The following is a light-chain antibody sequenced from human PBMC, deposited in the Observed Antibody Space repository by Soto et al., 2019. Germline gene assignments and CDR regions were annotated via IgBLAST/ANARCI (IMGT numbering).Light chain of an antibody. CDR1: QSISSW. J-gene: IGKJ1*01. CDR3: QQYNGYTWT. V-gene: IGKV1-5*03. CDR2: KAS. Sequence: DIQMTQSPSTLSASVGDRVTITCRASQSISSWLAWYQHKAGKAPKLLIYKASSLESGVPSRFSGSGSGTEFTLTISGLQPDDFATYYCQQYNGYTWTFGQGTKVDIK.